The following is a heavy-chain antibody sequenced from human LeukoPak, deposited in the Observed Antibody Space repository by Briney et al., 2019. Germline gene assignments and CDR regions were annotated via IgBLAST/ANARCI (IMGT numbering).Heavy chain of an antibody. CDR3: ARDREMATPRPFDY. CDR1: GFTFSSCW. Sequence: AGGSLRLSCAASGFTFSSCWMSWVRQAPGKGLEWVANIKQDGSEKYYVDSVKGRFTISRDNAKNSLYLQMNSLRAEDTAVYYCARDREMATPRPFDYWGQGTLVTVSS. J-gene: IGHJ4*02. D-gene: IGHD5-24*01. CDR2: IKQDGSEK. V-gene: IGHV3-7*01.